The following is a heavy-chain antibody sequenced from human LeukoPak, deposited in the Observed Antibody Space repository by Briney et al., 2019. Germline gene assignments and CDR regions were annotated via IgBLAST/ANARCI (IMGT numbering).Heavy chain of an antibody. CDR2: ISWNSGSI. Sequence: PGGSLRLSCAASGFTFDDYAMHWVRQAPGKGLEWVSGISWNSGSIGYADSVKGRFTISRDNAKNSLYLQMNSLRAEDTAVYYCAKVADYGDYEGYYYYMDVWGKGPRSPSP. V-gene: IGHV3-9*01. J-gene: IGHJ6*03. CDR1: GFTFDDYA. CDR3: AKVADYGDYEGYYYYMDV. D-gene: IGHD4-17*01.